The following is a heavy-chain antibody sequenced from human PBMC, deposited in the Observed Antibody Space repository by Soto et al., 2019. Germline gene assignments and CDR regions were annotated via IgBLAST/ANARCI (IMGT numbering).Heavy chain of an antibody. CDR3: ARDAPESVVVPAAMAPTDYYYYGMDV. CDR2: IIPIFGTA. Sequence: SVKVSCKASGGTFSSYAISWVRQAPGQGLEWMGGIIPIFGTANYAQKFQGRVTITADESTSTAYMELSSLRSEDTAVYYCARDAPESVVVPAAMAPTDYYYYGMDVWGQGTTVTVSS. CDR1: GGTFSSYA. J-gene: IGHJ6*02. D-gene: IGHD2-2*01. V-gene: IGHV1-69*13.